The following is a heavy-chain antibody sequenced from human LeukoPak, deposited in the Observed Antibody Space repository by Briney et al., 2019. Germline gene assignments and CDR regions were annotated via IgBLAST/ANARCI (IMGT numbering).Heavy chain of an antibody. CDR2: ISGSGGST. V-gene: IGHV3-23*01. Sequence: GGSLRLSCAVSRFAFSNYGMSWVRQAPGKGLEWVSAISGSGGSTYYADSVKGRFTISRDNSKNTLYLQMNSLRAEDTAVYYCAKEPVAARRSGDYFDYWGQGTLVTVSS. CDR3: AKEPVAARRSGDYFDY. D-gene: IGHD6-6*01. CDR1: RFAFSNYG. J-gene: IGHJ4*02.